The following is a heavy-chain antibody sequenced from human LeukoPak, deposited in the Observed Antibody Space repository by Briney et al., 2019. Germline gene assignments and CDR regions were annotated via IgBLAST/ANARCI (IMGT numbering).Heavy chain of an antibody. CDR3: AKASCGGECYYAMDV. CDR1: GFTFSSNA. CDR2: ISGSGRNT. Sequence: PGGSLRPSCAASGFTFSSNAMNWVRQAPGKGLEWVSRISGSGRNTYYADSVKGRFTISRDNSKNTLYLQMNSLRAEDTAVYYCAKASCGGECYYAMDVWGQGTTVTVSS. V-gene: IGHV3-23*01. D-gene: IGHD2-21*01. J-gene: IGHJ6*02.